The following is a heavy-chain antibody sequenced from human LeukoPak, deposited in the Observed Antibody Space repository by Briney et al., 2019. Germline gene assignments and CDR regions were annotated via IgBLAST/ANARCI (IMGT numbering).Heavy chain of an antibody. J-gene: IGHJ3*02. CDR2: IYYSGIT. CDR1: GGSLSSGDHY. D-gene: IGHD2-2*01. V-gene: IGHV4-30-4*08. CDR3: ARQYCSSTSCSFDI. Sequence: SQTLSLTCTVSGGSLSSGDHYWSWIRQPQGKGLEYIGYIYYSGITYYNPSLKSRVTISVDMPKNQFSLKLSSVTAADTAVYYCARQYCSSTSCSFDIWGQGTMVTVSS.